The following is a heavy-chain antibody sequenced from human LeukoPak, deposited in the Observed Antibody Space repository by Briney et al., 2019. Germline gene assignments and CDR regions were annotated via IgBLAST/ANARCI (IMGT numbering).Heavy chain of an antibody. CDR1: GFIVRSNY. CDR2: IYGSSRT. J-gene: IGHJ4*02. V-gene: IGHV3-66*01. D-gene: IGHD5-18*01. CDR3: ARDRADGYNYGDYFDN. Sequence: GGSLRLSCAGSGFIVRSNYMSWVRQAAGKGLEWVSVIYGSSRTYYADSVKGRFTISRDNSKNTVYLQMDSLRAEDTAVYYCARDRADGYNYGDYFDNWGQGTLVTVSS.